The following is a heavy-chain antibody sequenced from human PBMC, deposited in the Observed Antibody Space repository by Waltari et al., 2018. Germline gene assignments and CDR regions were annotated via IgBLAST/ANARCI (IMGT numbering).Heavy chain of an antibody. V-gene: IGHV3-7*01. J-gene: IGHJ4*02. Sequence: EVQLVESGGGLVQPGGSLRLSCAASGFTFNSEWMSWVRQAQGTGLEWVANINQDGSEINYLDSVKGRFTISRDNARNSLYLQMNSLRVEDAAVYYCARGRGWYWGQGTLVAVSS. D-gene: IGHD2-15*01. CDR2: INQDGSEI. CDR3: ARGRGWY. CDR1: GFTFNSEW.